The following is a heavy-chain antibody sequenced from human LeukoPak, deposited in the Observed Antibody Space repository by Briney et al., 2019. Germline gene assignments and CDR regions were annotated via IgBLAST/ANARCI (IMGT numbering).Heavy chain of an antibody. Sequence: SETLSLTCAAYGGSFSGYYWSWIRQPPGKGLEWIGEINHSGSTNYNPSLKSRVTISVDTSKNQFSLKLSSVTAADTAVYYCARGPPGYYDSSGYPPIRYWGQGTLVTVSS. J-gene: IGHJ4*02. CDR2: INHSGST. V-gene: IGHV4-34*01. CDR1: GGSFSGYY. CDR3: ARGPPGYYDSSGYPPIRY. D-gene: IGHD3-22*01.